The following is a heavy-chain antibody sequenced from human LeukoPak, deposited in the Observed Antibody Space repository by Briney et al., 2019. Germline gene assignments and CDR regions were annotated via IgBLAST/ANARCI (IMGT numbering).Heavy chain of an antibody. D-gene: IGHD3-10*01. CDR3: EGSGSYRYNYYMDV. CDR2: IYYSGST. CDR1: GGSISSSSYY. V-gene: IGHV4-39*01. Sequence: PSETLSLTCTVYGGSISSSSYYWGWIRQPPGKGLAWIGSIYYSGSTYYNPSLKSRVTISVDTSKNQFSLKLSSVTAAATAVYYCEGSGSYRYNYYMDVWGKGTTVTVSS. J-gene: IGHJ6*03.